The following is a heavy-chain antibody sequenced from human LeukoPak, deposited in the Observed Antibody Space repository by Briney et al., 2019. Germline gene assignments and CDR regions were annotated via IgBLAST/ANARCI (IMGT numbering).Heavy chain of an antibody. V-gene: IGHV4-59*08. CDR3: PRHAYCGGDCFGGVFGI. D-gene: IGHD2-21*02. Sequence: SETLSLTCTVSGGSISYYYWSCIRQPPGKELQGICCVYCSGSNPYNSSLKRRATISLGTSKHQFSLKQNSVTAADTAVYYCPRHAYCGGDCFGGVFGIWGEGPMVTVSS. CDR1: GGSISYYY. CDR2: VYCSGSN. J-gene: IGHJ3*02.